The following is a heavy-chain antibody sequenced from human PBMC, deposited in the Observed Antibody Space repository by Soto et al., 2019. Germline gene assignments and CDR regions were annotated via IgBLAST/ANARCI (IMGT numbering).Heavy chain of an antibody. CDR2: IRSKANSYET. Sequence: PAGSLTLSCAASGFTFSGSAMHWVRQASGKGLEWVGRIRSKANSYETAYAASVKGRFTISRDDSKNTAYLQMNSLKTEDTSVYYCTRQRSIFGVVTFDDWGQGTLVTVSS. CDR3: TRQRSIFGVVTFDD. CDR1: GFTFSGSA. V-gene: IGHV3-73*01. J-gene: IGHJ4*02. D-gene: IGHD3-3*01.